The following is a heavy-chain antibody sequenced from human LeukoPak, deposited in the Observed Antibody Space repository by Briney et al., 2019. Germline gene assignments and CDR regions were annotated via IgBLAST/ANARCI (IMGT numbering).Heavy chain of an antibody. D-gene: IGHD3-22*01. V-gene: IGHV4-59*12. CDR3: ARPFSSYYDSSGYQALYAFDI. CDR1: GGSISSNC. J-gene: IGHJ3*02. Sequence: PSETLSLTCTVSGGSISSNCWSWIRQPPGQGLEWVGFIYYSGSTNYNPYPTRRITISVETSKNQFPLKLSPGTVAATAVYYCARPFSSYYDSSGYQALYAFDIWGQGTMVTVSS. CDR2: IYYSGST.